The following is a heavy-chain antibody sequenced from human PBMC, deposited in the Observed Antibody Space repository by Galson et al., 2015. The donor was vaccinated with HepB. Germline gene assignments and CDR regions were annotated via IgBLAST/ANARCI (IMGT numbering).Heavy chain of an antibody. D-gene: IGHD2-15*01. CDR1: GYTFTSYY. J-gene: IGHJ4*02. Sequence: SCKASGYTFTSYYMHWVRQAPGQGLEWMGIINPSGGSTSYAQKFQGRVTMTRDTSTSTVYMELSSLRSEDTAVYYCARENDLTVVAATYFDYWGQGTLVTVSS. CDR3: ARENDLTVVAATYFDY. CDR2: INPSGGST. V-gene: IGHV1-46*01.